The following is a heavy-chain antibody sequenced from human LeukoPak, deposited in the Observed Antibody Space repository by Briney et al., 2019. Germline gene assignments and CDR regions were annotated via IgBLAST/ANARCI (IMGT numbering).Heavy chain of an antibody. Sequence: GASVKVSCKASGYTFTSYDINWVRQATGQGLEWMGWMNPNSGNTGYAQKFQGRVTMTRDMSTSTVYMELSSLRSEDTAVYYCARVSRGWYCSSTSCYYMDVWGKGTTVTVSS. V-gene: IGHV1-8*01. CDR2: MNPNSGNT. J-gene: IGHJ6*03. CDR1: GYTFTSYD. D-gene: IGHD2-2*01. CDR3: ARVSRGWYCSSTSCYYMDV.